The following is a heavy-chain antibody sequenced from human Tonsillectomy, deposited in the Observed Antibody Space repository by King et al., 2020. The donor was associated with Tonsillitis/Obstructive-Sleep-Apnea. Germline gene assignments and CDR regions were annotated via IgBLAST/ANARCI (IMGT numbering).Heavy chain of an antibody. Sequence: VQLVESGGGLVQPGGSLKLSCAASGFTFSGSAMHWVRQASGKGLEWVGRIRSKANSYATAYAASVKGRFTISRDDSKNTAYLQMNSLKHEDTSVYYCPRAKLASAGDLDYWRQATLVTVSS. CDR1: GFTFSGSA. D-gene: IGHD6-13*01. V-gene: IGHV3-73*01. CDR3: PRAKLASAGDLDY. J-gene: IGHJ4*02. CDR2: IRSKANSYAT.